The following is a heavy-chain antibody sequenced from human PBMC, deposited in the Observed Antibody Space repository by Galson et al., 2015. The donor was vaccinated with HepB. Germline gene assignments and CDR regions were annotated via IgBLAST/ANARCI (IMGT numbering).Heavy chain of an antibody. CDR1: GFTFTSSA. CDR2: IVVGSGNT. D-gene: IGHD6-13*01. J-gene: IGHJ5*02. CDR3: AADQQQLLHGGPYNWFDP. V-gene: IGHV1-58*01. Sequence: SVKVSCKASGFTFTSSAVQWVRQARGQRLEWIGWIVVGSGNTNYAQKFQERVTITRDMSTSTAYMELSSLRSEDTAVYYCAADQQQLLHGGPYNWFDPWGQGTLVTVSS.